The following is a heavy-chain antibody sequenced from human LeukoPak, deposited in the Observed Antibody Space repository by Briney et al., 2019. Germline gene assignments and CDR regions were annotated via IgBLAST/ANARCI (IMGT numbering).Heavy chain of an antibody. CDR2: ISWNSGSI. D-gene: IGHD6-19*01. Sequence: GGSLRLSCAASGFTFDDYAMHWVRQAPGNGLEWVSGISWNSGSIVYADSVKGRFTISRDNAKNSLYLQMNSLRAEDMALYYCAKAGVRDSSGWYYFDYWGQGTLVTVSS. J-gene: IGHJ4*02. CDR3: AKAGVRDSSGWYYFDY. CDR1: GFTFDDYA. V-gene: IGHV3-9*03.